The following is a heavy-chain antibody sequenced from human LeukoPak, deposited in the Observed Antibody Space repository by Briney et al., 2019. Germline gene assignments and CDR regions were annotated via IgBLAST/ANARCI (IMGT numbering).Heavy chain of an antibody. CDR2: IIPIFGTA. Sequence: GASVKVSCKASGGTFSSYAIGWVRQAPGQGLEWMGGIIPIFGTANYAQKFQGRVTITADESTSTAYMELSSLRSEDTAVYYCASQPGYCSGGSCYLPPRYWGQGTLVTVSS. D-gene: IGHD2-15*01. J-gene: IGHJ4*02. CDR1: GGTFSSYA. V-gene: IGHV1-69*13. CDR3: ASQPGYCSGGSCYLPPRY.